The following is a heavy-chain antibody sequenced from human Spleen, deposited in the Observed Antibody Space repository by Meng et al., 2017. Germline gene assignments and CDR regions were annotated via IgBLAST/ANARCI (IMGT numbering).Heavy chain of an antibody. D-gene: IGHD6-13*01. CDR3: AHRGRSWAFDY. CDR2: IYWDDDK. Sequence: VKTFGSTMVILTPNLKLTFTFSGFSLRSSGVGVGLILQPPGKDLEWLALIYWDDDKRYSPSLKRRLTITKDTSKNQVVLTMTNMDPVDTATYYCAHRGRSWAFDYWGQGTLVTVYS. V-gene: IGHV2-5*02. CDR1: GFSLRSSGVG. J-gene: IGHJ4*02.